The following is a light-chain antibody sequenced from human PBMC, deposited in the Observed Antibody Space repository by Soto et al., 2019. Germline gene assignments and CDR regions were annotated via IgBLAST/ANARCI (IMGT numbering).Light chain of an antibody. J-gene: IGKJ2*01. V-gene: IGKV1-39*01. CDR1: QSIRNY. CDR2: AAS. CDR3: QQSYSAPYT. Sequence: DIQMTQSPSSLSASVGDRVTITCRASQSIRNYLTWYQQKPGKAPKLLIYAASSLQSGVPSRFSGSGSGTDFTLTFSSLQPEDFATYYCQQSYSAPYTFGQGTKLEIK.